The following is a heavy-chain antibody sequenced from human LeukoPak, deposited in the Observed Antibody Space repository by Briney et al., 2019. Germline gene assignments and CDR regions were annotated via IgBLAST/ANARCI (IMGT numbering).Heavy chain of an antibody. CDR3: AETGIQLWLGGAFDI. CDR1: GFTFSNYA. D-gene: IGHD5-18*01. CDR2: INDRGIAT. V-gene: IGHV3-23*01. Sequence: GGSLRLSCAASGFTFSNYAMSWVRQAPGKGLEWVSTINDRGIATYYADSVKGRFTISRDNSKNTLYLQMNSLRAEDTAVYYCAETGIQLWLGGAFDIWGQGTMVTVSS. J-gene: IGHJ3*02.